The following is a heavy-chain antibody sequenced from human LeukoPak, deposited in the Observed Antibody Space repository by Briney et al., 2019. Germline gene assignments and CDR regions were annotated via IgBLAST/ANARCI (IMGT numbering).Heavy chain of an antibody. CDR2: ISYDGSNK. D-gene: IGHD6-19*01. Sequence: GGSLRLSCAASGFTFSSYAMHWVRQAPGKGLEWVAVISYDGSNKYYADSVKGRFTISRDNSKNTLYLQMNSLRAEDTAVYYCAKDSSMDSSGWYGYYYYYGMDVWGQGTTVTVSS. J-gene: IGHJ6*02. CDR3: AKDSSMDSSGWYGYYYYYGMDV. V-gene: IGHV3-30-3*01. CDR1: GFTFSSYA.